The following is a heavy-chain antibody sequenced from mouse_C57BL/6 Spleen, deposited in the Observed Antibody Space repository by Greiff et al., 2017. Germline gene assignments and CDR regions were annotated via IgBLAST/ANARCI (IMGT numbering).Heavy chain of an antibody. CDR3: AREGGVV. CDR1: GYAFSSSW. V-gene: IGHV1-82*01. J-gene: IGHJ2*01. Sequence: VPGVESGPELVKPGASVKISCKASGYAFSSSWMNWVKQRPGKGLEWIGRIYPGDGDTNYNGKFKGKATLTADKSSSTAYMQLSSLTSEDSAVYFCAREGGVVWGQGTTLTVSS. CDR2: IYPGDGDT. D-gene: IGHD1-1*01.